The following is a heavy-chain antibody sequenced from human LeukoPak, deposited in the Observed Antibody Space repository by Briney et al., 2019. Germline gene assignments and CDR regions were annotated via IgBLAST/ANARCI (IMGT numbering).Heavy chain of an antibody. CDR2: INAGNANT. Sequence: ASVKVSCKASGYTFTSYAIHWVRQAPGQRLEWMGWINAGNANTRYSQKFQGRVTITRDTSASTTYMELSSLRSEDTAVYYCARGLGYCSSGSCYALYYYYGMDVWGQGTTVTVSS. J-gene: IGHJ6*02. CDR3: ARGLGYCSSGSCYALYYYYGMDV. D-gene: IGHD2-15*01. CDR1: GYTFTSYA. V-gene: IGHV1-3*01.